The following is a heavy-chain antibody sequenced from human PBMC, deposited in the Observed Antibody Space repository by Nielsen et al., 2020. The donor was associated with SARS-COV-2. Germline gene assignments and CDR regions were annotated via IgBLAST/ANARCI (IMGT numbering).Heavy chain of an antibody. J-gene: IGHJ3*02. CDR3: AKDTGDAFDI. CDR2: ISWNSGSI. D-gene: IGHD3-10*01. CDR1: GFTFSSYG. V-gene: IGHV3-9*01. Sequence: GGSLRLSCAASGFTFSSYGMHWVRQAPGKGLEWVSGISWNSGSIGYADSVKGRFTISRDNAKNSLYLQMNSLRAEDTALYYCAKDTGDAFDIWGQGTMVTVSS.